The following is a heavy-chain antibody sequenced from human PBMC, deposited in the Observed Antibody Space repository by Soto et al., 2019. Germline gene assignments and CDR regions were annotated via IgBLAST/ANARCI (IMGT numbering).Heavy chain of an antibody. Sequence: EVQLVESGGGLVQPGGSLRLYCAASGFTVSSNYMSWVRQAPGKGLESVSVIYSGDNTYYADSVKRRFTISRDNSRTTLYVQMNSQRGEETAVDYCARIGGYSSSWYEATGAIDVWGQGTTVTGSS. D-gene: IGHD6-13*01. J-gene: IGHJ6*02. CDR3: ARIGGYSSSWYEATGAIDV. CDR1: GFTVSSNY. V-gene: IGHV3-66*01. CDR2: IYSGDNT.